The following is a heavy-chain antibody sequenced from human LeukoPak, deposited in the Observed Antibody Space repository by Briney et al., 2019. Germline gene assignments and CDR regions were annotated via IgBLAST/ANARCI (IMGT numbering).Heavy chain of an antibody. CDR2: ISWNSGTI. Sequence: GGSLRLSCAASGFSVIRNYMNWVRQAPGKGLEWVSGISWNSGTIGYADSVKGRFTISRDNAKNSLFLQMNSLRPEDTALYYCARMPVTGNFDYWGQGTLVTVSS. J-gene: IGHJ4*02. CDR1: GFSVIRNY. CDR3: ARMPVTGNFDY. D-gene: IGHD6-19*01. V-gene: IGHV3-9*01.